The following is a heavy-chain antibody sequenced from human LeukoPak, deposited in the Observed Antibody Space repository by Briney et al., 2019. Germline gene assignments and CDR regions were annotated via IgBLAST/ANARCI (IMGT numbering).Heavy chain of an antibody. V-gene: IGHV1-8*01. J-gene: IGHJ5*02. CDR3: ARLRRARQQLAPFLLRFDP. CDR1: GYTFTFYD. D-gene: IGHD6-13*01. CDR2: MNPNSGNT. Sequence: ASVKVSCKASGYTFTFYDNDLVRLATGQGLEWMGWMNPNSGNTGYAQKFQGRVTMTRNTSISTAYMELSSLRSEDTAVYYCARLRRARQQLAPFLLRFDPWGQGTLVTVSS.